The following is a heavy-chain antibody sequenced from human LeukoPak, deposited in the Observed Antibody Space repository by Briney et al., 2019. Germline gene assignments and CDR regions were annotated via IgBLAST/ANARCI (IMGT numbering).Heavy chain of an antibody. V-gene: IGHV4-34*01. J-gene: IGHJ4*02. CDR3: ARARRGSTSSPFQSSIAARNYFDY. CDR2: INHSGST. Sequence: SETLSLTCAVYGGSFSGYYWSWIRQPPGKGLEWIGEINHSGSTNYNPSLKSRVTMSVDTSKNQFSLKLSSVTAADTAVYYCARARRGSTSSPFQSSIAARNYFDYWGQGTLVTVSS. D-gene: IGHD6-6*01. CDR1: GGSFSGYY.